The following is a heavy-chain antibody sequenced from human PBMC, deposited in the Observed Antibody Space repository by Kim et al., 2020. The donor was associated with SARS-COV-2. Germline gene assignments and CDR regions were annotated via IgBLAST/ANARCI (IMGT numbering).Heavy chain of an antibody. Sequence: SVKVSCKASRGTFSSYAISWVRQAPGQGLEWMGGIIPIFGTANYAQKFQGRVTITADESTSTAYMELSSLRSEDTAVYYCASSFEYSYGYWYAFDIWGQGTMVTVSS. CDR3: ASSFEYSYGYWYAFDI. D-gene: IGHD5-18*01. J-gene: IGHJ3*02. CDR1: RGTFSSYA. V-gene: IGHV1-69*13. CDR2: IIPIFGTA.